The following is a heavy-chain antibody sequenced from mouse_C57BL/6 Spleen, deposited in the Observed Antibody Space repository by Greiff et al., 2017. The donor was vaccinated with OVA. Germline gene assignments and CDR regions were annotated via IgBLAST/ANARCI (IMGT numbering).Heavy chain of an antibody. CDR1: GFTFSSYA. D-gene: IGHD2-1*01. CDR3: ARRPIYYGNWYFDV. CDR2: ISDGGSYT. Sequence: EVNVVESGGGLVKPGGSLKLSCAASGFTFSSYAMSWVRQTPEKRLEWVATISDGGSYTYYPDNVKGRFTISRDNAKNNLYLQMSHLKSEDTAMYYCARRPIYYGNWYFDVWGTGTTVTVSS. V-gene: IGHV5-4*03. J-gene: IGHJ1*03.